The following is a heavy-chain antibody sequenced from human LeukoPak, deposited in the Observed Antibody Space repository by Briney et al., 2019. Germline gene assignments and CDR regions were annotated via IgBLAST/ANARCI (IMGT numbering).Heavy chain of an antibody. V-gene: IGHV3-74*01. CDR1: GFTFSSYW. CDR3: AKVLPYSGSHHTLDY. CDR2: INSDGSST. J-gene: IGHJ4*02. D-gene: IGHD1-26*01. Sequence: GGSLRLSCAASGFTFSSYWMHWVRQAPGKGLVWVSRINSDGSSTSYADSVKGRFTISRDNSENRLYLQMNSLKPDDTAVYYCAKVLPYSGSHHTLDYWGQGTLVTVSS.